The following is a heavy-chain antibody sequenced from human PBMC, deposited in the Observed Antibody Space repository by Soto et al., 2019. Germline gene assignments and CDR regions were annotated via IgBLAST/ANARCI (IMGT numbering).Heavy chain of an antibody. CDR3: ASVRGGYYYDMDV. V-gene: IGHV4-4*02. CDR1: GCSISSSNW. J-gene: IGHJ6*02. Sequence: QVQLQESGPGLVKPSGTLSLTCAVSGCSISSSNWWSWVRQPPGKGLEWIGEIYHSGSTNYNPSLKTRVTISVDKSKNQFSLKPSSVTAADTAVYYCASVRGGYYYDMDVWGQGTTVTLSS. D-gene: IGHD3-10*02. CDR2: IYHSGST.